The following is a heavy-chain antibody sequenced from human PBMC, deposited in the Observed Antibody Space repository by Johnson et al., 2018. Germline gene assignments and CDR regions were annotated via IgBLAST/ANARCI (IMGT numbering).Heavy chain of an antibody. Sequence: VQLVESGGGVVQXGRSXRLXCAASGFTFNSYVMHCVRQAPGKGLEWVAVPSYDGTDKDYAGSVKGRFTISRDNSENTLYLQMNSLRAEDTAVYYCATEPCGGDCYLEYLHHWGQGTLVTVSS. D-gene: IGHD2-21*02. CDR1: GFTFNSYV. V-gene: IGHV3-30*03. CDR3: ATEPCGGDCYLEYLHH. J-gene: IGHJ1*01. CDR2: PSYDGTDK.